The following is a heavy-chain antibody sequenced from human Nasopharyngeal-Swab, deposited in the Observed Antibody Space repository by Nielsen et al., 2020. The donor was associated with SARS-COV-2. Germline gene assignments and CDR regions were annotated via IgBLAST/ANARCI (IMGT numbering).Heavy chain of an antibody. Sequence: GESLKISCAASGFTFSSYAMSWVRQAPGKGLEWVSAISGSGGSTYYADSVKGQFTISRDNSKNTLYLQMNSLRAEDTAVYYCAKDGGLTTFPYYYYYGMDVWGQGTTVTVSS. CDR3: AKDGGLTTFPYYYYYGMDV. V-gene: IGHV3-23*01. CDR1: GFTFSSYA. J-gene: IGHJ6*02. D-gene: IGHD4/OR15-4a*01. CDR2: ISGSGGST.